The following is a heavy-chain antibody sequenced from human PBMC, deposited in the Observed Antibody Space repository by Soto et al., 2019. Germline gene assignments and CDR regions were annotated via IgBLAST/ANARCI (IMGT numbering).Heavy chain of an antibody. Sequence: GESLKISCKGSGYSFTSYWIGWVRQMPGKGLEWMGIIYPGDSDTRYSPSFQGQVTISADKSISTAYLQWSSLKASDTAMYYCATAKYYYDSSGYPPMAFDIWGQGTMVTVSS. CDR3: ATAKYYYDSSGYPPMAFDI. V-gene: IGHV5-51*01. D-gene: IGHD3-22*01. CDR2: IYPGDSDT. J-gene: IGHJ3*02. CDR1: GYSFTSYW.